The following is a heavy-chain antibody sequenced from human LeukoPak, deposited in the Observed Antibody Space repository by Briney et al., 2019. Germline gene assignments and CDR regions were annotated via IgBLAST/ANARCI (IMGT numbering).Heavy chain of an antibody. Sequence: SETLSLTCTVSGGSISSYYWSWFRQPPGKGLEWIGYIYYSGSTSYNPSLKSRVTISVDTSKNQFSLRLSSVTAADTAVYYCARHNAVGAINFDYWGQGTLVTVSS. CDR2: IYYSGST. D-gene: IGHD1-26*01. CDR1: GGSISSYY. V-gene: IGHV4-59*08. J-gene: IGHJ4*02. CDR3: ARHNAVGAINFDY.